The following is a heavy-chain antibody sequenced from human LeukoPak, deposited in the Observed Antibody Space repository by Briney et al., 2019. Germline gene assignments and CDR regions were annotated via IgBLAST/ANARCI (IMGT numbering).Heavy chain of an antibody. J-gene: IGHJ4*02. CDR3: ARESLYSGSASSDLDY. V-gene: IGHV3-21*01. D-gene: IGHD3-10*01. Sequence: PGDSLRLSCAASGFTFSSYTMDWVRQAPGKGREGVSSISSSSGYIYYAESVKGRFTISRDNAENSLHLQMNSLRAEDTALYYCARESLYSGSASSDLDYWGQGTLVTVSS. CDR1: GFTFSSYT. CDR2: ISSSSGYI.